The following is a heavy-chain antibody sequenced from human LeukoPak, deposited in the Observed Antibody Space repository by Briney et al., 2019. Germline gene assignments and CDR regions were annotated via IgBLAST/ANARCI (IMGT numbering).Heavy chain of an antibody. D-gene: IGHD5-18*01. V-gene: IGHV1-18*01. Sequence: ASAKVSCKASGYTFTSYGISWVRQAPGQGLEWMGWISAYNGNTNYAQKLQGRVTMTTDTSTSTVYMELRSLRSDDTAVYYCARGAGWIQLWFSAFDIWGQGTMVTVSS. CDR3: ARGAGWIQLWFSAFDI. CDR1: GYTFTSYG. CDR2: ISAYNGNT. J-gene: IGHJ3*02.